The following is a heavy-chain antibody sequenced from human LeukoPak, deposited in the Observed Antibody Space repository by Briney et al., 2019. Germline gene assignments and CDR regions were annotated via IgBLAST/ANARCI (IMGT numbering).Heavy chain of an antibody. Sequence: GGSLRLSCAASGFTFSSYGMHWVRPAPGKGLEWVAFIRSDETNKYYADSVKGRFTISRDNSKNTLYLQMNSLRAEDTAVYYCAKAERWLQITLDCWGQGTLVTVSS. CDR3: AKAERWLQITLDC. CDR1: GFTFSSYG. V-gene: IGHV3-30*02. CDR2: IRSDETNK. J-gene: IGHJ4*02. D-gene: IGHD5-24*01.